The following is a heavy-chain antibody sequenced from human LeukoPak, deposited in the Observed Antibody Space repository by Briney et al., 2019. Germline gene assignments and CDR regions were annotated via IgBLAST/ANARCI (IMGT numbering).Heavy chain of an antibody. CDR1: GFSFSSYG. D-gene: IGHD1-14*01. CDR3: AKRRTLYGITGGHNYGMDV. J-gene: IGHJ6*02. CDR2: TSYDGSNK. V-gene: IGHV3-30*18. Sequence: GGSLRLSCAASGFSFSSYGMHWVRQAPGKGLEWVAVTSYDGSNKYYADSVKGRFTISRDNSRSTLYLQMNSLRTEDTAVYYCAKRRTLYGITGGHNYGMDVWGQGTTVTVPS.